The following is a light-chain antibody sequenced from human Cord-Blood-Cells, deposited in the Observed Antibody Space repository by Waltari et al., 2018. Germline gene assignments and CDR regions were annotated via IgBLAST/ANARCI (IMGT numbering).Light chain of an antibody. Sequence: QSALTPPASVSGSPGQSFTTPCSGTISDVGSYTIVPWYQQHPGKAPKLMIYEGSKRPSGVSNRFSGSKSGNTASLTISGLQAEDEADYYCCSYAGSSTFVFGGGTKLTVL. CDR1: ISDVGSYTI. CDR3: CSYAGSSTFV. J-gene: IGLJ3*02. CDR2: EGS. V-gene: IGLV2-23*03.